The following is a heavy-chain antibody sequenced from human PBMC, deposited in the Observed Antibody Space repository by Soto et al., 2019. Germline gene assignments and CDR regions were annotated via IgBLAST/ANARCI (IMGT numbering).Heavy chain of an antibody. V-gene: IGHV4-30-2*01. J-gene: IGHJ5*02. CDR2: IFHGGST. CDR3: AXGRVVVPAAVMFNCLDP. D-gene: IGHD2-2*01. CDR1: GAPITGGDYS. Sequence: KPSETLSLTWAISGAPITGGDYSWNWIRQPPGKGLEWIGYIFHGGSTYYNPSLRSRVTISVDRSRTQFSLKMSSVTAADTAVYYCAXGRVVVPAAVMFNCLDPWGQGALVTVSS.